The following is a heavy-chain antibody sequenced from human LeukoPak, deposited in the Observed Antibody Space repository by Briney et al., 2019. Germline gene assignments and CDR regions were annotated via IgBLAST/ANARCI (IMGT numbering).Heavy chain of an antibody. D-gene: IGHD3-10*01. CDR2: INPSGGST. J-gene: IGHJ4*02. V-gene: IGHV1-46*01. Sequence: GASVKVSCKASGYTFTSYYMHWVRQAPGQGLEWMGIINPSGGSTSYAQKFQGRVTMTRDTSTSTVYMELSSLRSEDTAVYYCARDGGFHGSGSYYNSLDYWGQGTLVTVSS. CDR1: GYTFTSYY. CDR3: ARDGGFHGSGSYYNSLDY.